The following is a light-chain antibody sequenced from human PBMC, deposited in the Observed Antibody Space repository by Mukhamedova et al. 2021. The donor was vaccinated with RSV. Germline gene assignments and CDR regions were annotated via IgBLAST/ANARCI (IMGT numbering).Light chain of an antibody. V-gene: IGKV1-39*01. CDR3: QQSYNTVT. CDR2: AAS. Sequence: WYQRRVHGQAPNLLIFAASSLQSGVPSRFSGSGSGTDFTLTINSLQPEDPATYYCQQSYNTVTFGGGTKVEIK. J-gene: IGKJ4*01.